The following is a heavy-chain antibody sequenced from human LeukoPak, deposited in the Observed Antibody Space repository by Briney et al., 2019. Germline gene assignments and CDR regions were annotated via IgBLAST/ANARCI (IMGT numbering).Heavy chain of an antibody. CDR3: AKDATMIVVVIIDY. CDR1: GFTFSDYY. Sequence: PGGSLRLSCAASGFTFSDYYMSWIRQAPGKGLEWVSYISSSGSTIYYADSVKGRFTISRDNAKNLLYLQMNSLRAEDTAVYYCAKDATMIVVVIIDYWGQGTLVTVSS. V-gene: IGHV3-11*01. D-gene: IGHD3-22*01. CDR2: ISSSGSTI. J-gene: IGHJ4*02.